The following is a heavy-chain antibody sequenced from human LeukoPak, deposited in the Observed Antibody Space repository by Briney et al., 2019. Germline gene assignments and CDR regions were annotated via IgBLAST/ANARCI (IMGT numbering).Heavy chain of an antibody. V-gene: IGHV4-61*02. CDR1: GGSISSGSYY. CDR3: AREEGVYGGSWFDP. D-gene: IGHD4-23*01. Sequence: PSETLSLTCTVSGGSISSGSYYWSWIRQPAGKGLEWIGRIYTSGSTNYNPSLKSRVTMSVDTSKNQFSLKLSSVTAADTAVYYCAREEGVYGGSWFDPWGQGTLVTVSS. J-gene: IGHJ5*02. CDR2: IYTSGST.